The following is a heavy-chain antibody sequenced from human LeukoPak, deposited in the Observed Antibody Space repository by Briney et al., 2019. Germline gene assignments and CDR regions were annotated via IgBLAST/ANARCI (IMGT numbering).Heavy chain of an antibody. D-gene: IGHD3-3*01. CDR3: ARLREIPVFGVVTKSTSYFDY. J-gene: IGHJ4*02. CDR2: IKQDGSEK. CDR1: GFTFSSYW. Sequence: PGGSLRLSCAASGFTFSSYWMGWVRQAPGKGLEWVANIKQDGSEKYYVDSMKGRFTISRDNAKNSLYLQMNSLRAEDTAVYYCARLREIPVFGVVTKSTSYFDYWGQGTLVTVSS. V-gene: IGHV3-7*01.